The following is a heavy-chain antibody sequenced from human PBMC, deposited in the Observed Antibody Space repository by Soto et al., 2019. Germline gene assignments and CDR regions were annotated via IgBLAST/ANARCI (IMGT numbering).Heavy chain of an antibody. J-gene: IGHJ4*02. CDR1: GFNFSSYA. D-gene: IGHD2-15*01. Sequence: PGGSLRLSCAASGFNFSSYAMSWVRQAPGKGLEWVSAISGSGGSTYYADSVKGRFTISRDNSKNTLYLQMNSLRAEDTAVYYCAKSIADVVAATPVDYWGQGTLVTVSS. CDR2: ISGSGGST. V-gene: IGHV3-23*01. CDR3: AKSIADVVAATPVDY.